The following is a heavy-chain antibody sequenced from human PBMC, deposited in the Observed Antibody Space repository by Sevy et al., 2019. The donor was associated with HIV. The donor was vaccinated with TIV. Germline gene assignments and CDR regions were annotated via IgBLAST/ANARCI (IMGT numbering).Heavy chain of an antibody. D-gene: IGHD3-10*01. CDR2: ISGSGLST. Sequence: GGSLRLSCAASGFTFNSYGMHWVRQAPGKGLEWVSAISGSGLSTNYAASVRGRFTISRDISKTTLYLQMNSLRAEDTAVYYCAKVYYYDSGTVIPRGMDVWGQGTTVTVSS. J-gene: IGHJ6*02. CDR3: AKVYYYDSGTVIPRGMDV. V-gene: IGHV3-23*01. CDR1: GFTFNSYG.